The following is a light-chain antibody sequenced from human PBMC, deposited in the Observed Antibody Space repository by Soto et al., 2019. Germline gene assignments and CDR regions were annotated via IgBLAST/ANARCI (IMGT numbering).Light chain of an antibody. CDR1: GNDSSDYRF. CDR3: FSYSSDQIAM. J-gene: IGLJ2*01. CDR2: DVT. Sequence: QSALTQPASVSGSPGQSITISCSGAGNDSSDYRFVSWYQQHPGNAPRLLIFDVTNRPSGVSDRFSGSKSGDTASLTISGLQAQDEADYFCFSYSSDQIAMVGGGTQLTVL. V-gene: IGLV2-14*03.